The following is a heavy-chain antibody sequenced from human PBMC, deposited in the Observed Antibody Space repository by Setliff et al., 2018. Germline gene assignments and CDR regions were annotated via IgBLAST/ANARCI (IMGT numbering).Heavy chain of an antibody. CDR3: VRTDYSDGRYSMDV. J-gene: IGHJ6*03. D-gene: IGHD6-19*01. CDR1: GDSISSGNW. V-gene: IGHV4-4*02. CDR2: INQSGNT. Sequence: SETLSLTCAVSGDSISSGNWWSWVRQPPEKGLEWIEEINQSGNTNYNPSIKSRVTISVDKSTNQFSLKLNSVTAADTAVYYCVRTDYSDGRYSMDVWGKGTTVTVSS.